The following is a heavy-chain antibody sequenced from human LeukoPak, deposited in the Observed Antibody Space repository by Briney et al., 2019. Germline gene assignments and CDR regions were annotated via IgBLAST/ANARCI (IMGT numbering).Heavy chain of an antibody. V-gene: IGHV3-43*02. CDR2: ISRDGGTT. Sequence: GGSLRLSCATSGFTFDDYAFHWVRQVPGKGLEWVSLISRDGGTTSYGDSAKGRFTISRDNGKNSLYMQMNSLKTEDSALYYCTKDFSGSYENWGQGTLVTVSS. CDR1: GFTFDDYA. D-gene: IGHD3-10*01. CDR3: TKDFSGSYEN. J-gene: IGHJ4*02.